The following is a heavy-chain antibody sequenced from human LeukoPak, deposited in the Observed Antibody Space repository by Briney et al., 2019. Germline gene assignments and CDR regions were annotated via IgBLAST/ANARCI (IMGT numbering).Heavy chain of an antibody. J-gene: IGHJ5*02. CDR1: GVSISSGD. CDR3: ATLKGWPTYYFDL. V-gene: IGHV4-4*09. D-gene: IGHD1-26*01. Sequence: SETLSLTCNVYGVSISSGDWSWIRQPPGKGPEWIGYIYSSGSTNYNPSLKSRVTMSVDTSKNQFSLNLSSVTAADTAVYYCATLKGWPTYYFDLWGQGTLVTVSS. CDR2: IYSSGST.